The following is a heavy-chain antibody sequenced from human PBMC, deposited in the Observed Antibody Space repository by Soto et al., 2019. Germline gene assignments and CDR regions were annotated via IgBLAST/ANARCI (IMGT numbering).Heavy chain of an antibody. J-gene: IGHJ4*02. Sequence: PSETLSLTCAVYGGSFSGYYWSWIRQPPGKGLEWIGEINHSGSTNYNPSLKSRVTISVDTSKNQFSLKLSSVTAADTAVYYCARGHLVQKRGYSYGYKDLSVWAQGTLVTVSS. V-gene: IGHV4-34*01. CDR1: GGSFSGYY. CDR2: INHSGST. D-gene: IGHD5-18*01. CDR3: ARGHLVQKRGYSYGYKDLSV.